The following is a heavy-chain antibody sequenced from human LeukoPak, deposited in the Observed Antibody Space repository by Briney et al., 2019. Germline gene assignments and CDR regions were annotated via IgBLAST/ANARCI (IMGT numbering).Heavy chain of an antibody. Sequence: GGSLRLSCAASGFTVSSNYMSWVRQAPGKGLEWVSVIYSGGSTYYADSVKGRFTISRDNSKNTLYLQMNSLRAEDTAVYYCARDSWNYVPCYYYYMDVWGKGTTVTVSS. CDR1: GFTVSSNY. D-gene: IGHD1-7*01. V-gene: IGHV3-53*01. CDR2: IYSGGST. CDR3: ARDSWNYVPCYYYYMDV. J-gene: IGHJ6*03.